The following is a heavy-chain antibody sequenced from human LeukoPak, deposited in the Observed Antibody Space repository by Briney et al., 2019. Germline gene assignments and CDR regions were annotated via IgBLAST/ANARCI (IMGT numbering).Heavy chain of an antibody. J-gene: IGHJ5*02. CDR3: ARGHSGSYYWWFDP. V-gene: IGHV1-18*01. CDR1: GYTFTSYG. Sequence: GASVKVSCKASGYTFTSYGVSWVRQAPGQGLEWMGWISAYNGNTNYAQKLQGRVTMTTDTSTSTACMELRSLRSDDTAVYYCARGHSGSYYWWFDPWGQGTLVTVSS. CDR2: ISAYNGNT. D-gene: IGHD1-26*01.